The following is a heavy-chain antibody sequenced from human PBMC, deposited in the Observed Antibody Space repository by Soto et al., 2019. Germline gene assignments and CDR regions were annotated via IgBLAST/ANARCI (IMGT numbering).Heavy chain of an antibody. CDR1: GFTFSDYY. J-gene: IGHJ6*02. CDR2: ISSSSSYT. D-gene: IGHD4-17*01. Sequence: GGSLRLSCAASGFTFSDYYMSWIRQAPGKGLEWVSYISSSSSYTNYADSVKGRFTISRDNAKNSLYLQMNSLRAEDTAVYYCARDLLAVTTGYYYGMDVWGQGTTVTVSS. V-gene: IGHV3-11*06. CDR3: ARDLLAVTTGYYYGMDV.